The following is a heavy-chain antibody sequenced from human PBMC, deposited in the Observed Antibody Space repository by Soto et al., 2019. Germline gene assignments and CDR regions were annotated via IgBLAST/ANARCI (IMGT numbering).Heavy chain of an antibody. J-gene: IGHJ6*03. CDR3: AKGDSYVYYYYYMDV. Sequence: GSLRLSCAASGFTFSSYAMSWVRQAPGKGLEWVSAISGSGGSTYYADSVKGRFTISRDNSKNTLYLQMNSLRAEDTAVYYCAKGDSYVYYYYYMDVWGKGTTVTVSS. CDR1: GFTFSSYA. CDR2: ISGSGGST. D-gene: IGHD5-18*01. V-gene: IGHV3-23*01.